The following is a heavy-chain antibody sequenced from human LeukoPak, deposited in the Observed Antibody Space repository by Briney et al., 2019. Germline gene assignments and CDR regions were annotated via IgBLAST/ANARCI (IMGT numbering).Heavy chain of an antibody. V-gene: IGHV4-4*02. CDR2: ISHGADS. J-gene: IGHJ4*02. CDR3: AGWDSRAYPFHY. D-gene: IGHD3-16*01. CDR1: GDSITSYNW. Sequence: SGTLSLTCAVSGDSITSYNWWSWVRQPPGKGLEWIGEISHGADSRYNPSLKGRATISVDNSKTQFSLKLTSVIAADTAIYYCAGWDSRAYPFHYWGPGTLVTVSS.